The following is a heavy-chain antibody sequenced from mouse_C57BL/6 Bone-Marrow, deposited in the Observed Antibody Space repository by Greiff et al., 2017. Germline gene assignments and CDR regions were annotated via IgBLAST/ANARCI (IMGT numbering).Heavy chain of an antibody. CDR1: GFTFSSYT. CDR3: SRLVTTVLATKYFGV. D-gene: IGHD1-1*01. Sequence: EVKLVESGGGLVKPGGSLKLSCAASGFTFSSYTMSWVRQTPEKRLQWVAAISGGGGNTYYPDSVKGRFTIARDNDKNHTYLQMSSLRSEDTALYYCSRLVTTVLATKYFGVWGTGTTVTVSS. V-gene: IGHV5-9*01. CDR2: ISGGGGNT. J-gene: IGHJ1*03.